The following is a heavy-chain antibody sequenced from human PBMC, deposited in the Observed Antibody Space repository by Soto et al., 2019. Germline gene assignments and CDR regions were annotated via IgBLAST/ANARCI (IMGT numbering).Heavy chain of an antibody. CDR1: GGTFSSYT. Sequence: SVKVSCKASGGTFSSYTISWVRQAPGQGLEWMGRIIPILGIANYAQKFQGRVTITADKSTSTAYMELSSLRSEDTAVYYCARAKGIAHAFDIWGQGTMVTVSS. CDR3: ARAKGIAHAFDI. J-gene: IGHJ3*02. D-gene: IGHD6-13*01. V-gene: IGHV1-69*02. CDR2: IIPILGIA.